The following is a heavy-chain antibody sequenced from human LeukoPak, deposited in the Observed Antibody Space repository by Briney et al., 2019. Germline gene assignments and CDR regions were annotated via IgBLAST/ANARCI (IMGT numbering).Heavy chain of an antibody. J-gene: IGHJ6*03. CDR1: GHTFTGYY. CDR3: ATLYTGDYYYYMDV. Sequence: GASVKVSCKASGHTFTGYYMHWVRQAPGQGLEWMGWINPNSGGTNYAQKFQGRVTMTRDTSISTAYMELSRLRSDDTAVYYCATLYTGDYYYYMDVWGKGTTVTVSS. CDR2: INPNSGGT. V-gene: IGHV1-2*02. D-gene: IGHD3-10*01.